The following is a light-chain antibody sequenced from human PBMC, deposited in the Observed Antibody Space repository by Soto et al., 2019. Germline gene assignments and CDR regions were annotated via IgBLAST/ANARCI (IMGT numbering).Light chain of an antibody. Sequence: EIVLTQSPATLSLSPGERATLSCRASQSVSNCLAWYQQKPGQAPRLLIYDASARVTGIPARFSGSGSGTDFTLTISSLEPEDFAVYYCQQCNNWPPITFGQGTRLEIK. CDR1: QSVSNC. V-gene: IGKV3-11*01. J-gene: IGKJ5*01. CDR3: QQCNNWPPIT. CDR2: DAS.